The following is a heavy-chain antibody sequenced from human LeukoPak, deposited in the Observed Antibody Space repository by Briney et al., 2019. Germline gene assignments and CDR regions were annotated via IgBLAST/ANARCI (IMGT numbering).Heavy chain of an antibody. CDR3: ARGYCSSTSCPGGGWFDP. CDR1: GGSFSGYY. V-gene: IGHV4-34*01. J-gene: IGHJ5*02. D-gene: IGHD2-2*01. CDR2: INHSGST. Sequence: SETLSLTCAVYGGSFSGYYWSWVRQPPGKGLEWIGEINHSGSTNYNPSLKSRVTISVDTSKNQFSLKLSSVTAADTAVYCCARGYCSSTSCPGGGWFDPWGQGTLVTVSS.